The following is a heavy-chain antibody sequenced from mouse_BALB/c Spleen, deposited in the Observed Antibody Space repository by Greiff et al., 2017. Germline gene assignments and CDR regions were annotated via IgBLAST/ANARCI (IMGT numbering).Heavy chain of an antibody. J-gene: IGHJ3*01. Sequence: VQLQQSGAELARPGASVKLSCKASGYTFTSYWMQWVKQRPGQGLEWIGAIYPGDGDTRYTQKFKGKATLTADKSSSTAYMQLSSLASEDSAVYYCAREGRGSWFAYWGQGTLVTVSA. V-gene: IGHV1-87*01. CDR1: GYTFTSYW. CDR2: IYPGDGDT. CDR3: AREGRGSWFAY.